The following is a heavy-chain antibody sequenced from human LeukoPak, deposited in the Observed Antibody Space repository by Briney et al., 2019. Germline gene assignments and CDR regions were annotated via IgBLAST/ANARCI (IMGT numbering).Heavy chain of an antibody. CDR2: IYYSGST. CDR3: ARDRVVVVPAASAHYYYGMDV. D-gene: IGHD2-2*01. Sequence: SQTLSLTCTVSGGSISSGGYCWSWIRQHPGKGLEWIGYIYYSGSTYYNPSLKSRVTISVDTSKNQFSLKLSSVTPADTAVYYCARDRVVVVPAASAHYYYGMDVWGQGTTVTVFS. V-gene: IGHV4-31*03. J-gene: IGHJ6*02. CDR1: GGSISSGGYC.